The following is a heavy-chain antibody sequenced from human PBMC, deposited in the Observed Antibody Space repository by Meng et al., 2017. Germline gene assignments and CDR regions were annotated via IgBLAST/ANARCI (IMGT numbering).Heavy chain of an antibody. CDR2: IFHSGTT. CDR1: GGSVSSGSYS. CDR3: ARGYGGLDY. Sequence: QLQLQESGSGLVKPSQTLSLTCAVSGGSVSSGSYSWNWIRQPPGKGLEWIGYIFHSGTTYYNPSLESRVTISIDTSKNQFSLKVTSATAADTAVYYCARGYGGLDYWGQGTLVTVSS. D-gene: IGHD3-10*01. J-gene: IGHJ4*02. V-gene: IGHV4-30-2*01.